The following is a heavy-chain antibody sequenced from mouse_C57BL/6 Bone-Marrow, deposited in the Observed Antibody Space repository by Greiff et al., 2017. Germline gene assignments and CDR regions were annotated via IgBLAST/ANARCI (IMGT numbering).Heavy chain of an antibody. J-gene: IGHJ2*01. Sequence: VQLQQSGPELVKPGASVKISCKASGYTFTDYYMNWVKQSHGKSLEWIGDINPNNGGTSYNQKFKGKATLTVDKSSSTASMELRSLTSEDSAVYYCAREGNYVCFDYWGQGTTLTVSS. CDR3: AREGNYVCFDY. CDR1: GYTFTDYY. D-gene: IGHD2-1*01. CDR2: INPNNGGT. V-gene: IGHV1-26*01.